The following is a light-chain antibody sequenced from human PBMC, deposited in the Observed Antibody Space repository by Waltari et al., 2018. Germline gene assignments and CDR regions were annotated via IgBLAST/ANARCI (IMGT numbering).Light chain of an antibody. V-gene: IGLV2-8*01. CDR2: EVT. CDR1: SSDIGGYNY. CDR3: SSFAGSTNWV. Sequence: QSALTQPPSASGSPGQSVTISCTGTSSDIGGYNYVSWYQQHPGKAPKLLIYEVTKRPSGVPECFAAAKSGNTASLTVSGLQAEDEADYYCSSFAGSTNWVFGGGTKLTVL. J-gene: IGLJ3*02.